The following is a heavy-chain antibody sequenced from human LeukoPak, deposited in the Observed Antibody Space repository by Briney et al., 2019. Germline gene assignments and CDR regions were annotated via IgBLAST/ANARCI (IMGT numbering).Heavy chain of an antibody. CDR2: IIPIFGTA. Sequence: SVKVSCMASGGTFSSYAISWVRQAPGQGLEWMGGIIPIFGTANYAQKFQGRVTITADESTSTAYMELSSLRSEDTAVYYCARDKAYYDSSGYYGGIDYWGQGTLVTVSS. D-gene: IGHD3-22*01. CDR1: GGTFSSYA. V-gene: IGHV1-69*13. CDR3: ARDKAYYDSSGYYGGIDY. J-gene: IGHJ4*02.